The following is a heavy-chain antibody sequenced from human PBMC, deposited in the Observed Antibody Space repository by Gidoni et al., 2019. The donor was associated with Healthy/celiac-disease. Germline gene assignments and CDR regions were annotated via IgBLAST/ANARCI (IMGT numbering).Heavy chain of an antibody. V-gene: IGHV4-34*01. CDR3: ARPGIQPMGGVSAFDI. CDR2: INHSGST. CDR1: GGSFSGYY. Sequence: QVQLQQWGAGLLKPSETLSLTCAVYGGSFSGYYWSWIRQPPGKGLEWIGEINHSGSTNYNPSLKSRGTISVDTSKNQFSLKLSSVTAADTAVYYCARPGIQPMGGVSAFDIWGQGTMVTVSS. J-gene: IGHJ3*02. D-gene: IGHD5-18*01.